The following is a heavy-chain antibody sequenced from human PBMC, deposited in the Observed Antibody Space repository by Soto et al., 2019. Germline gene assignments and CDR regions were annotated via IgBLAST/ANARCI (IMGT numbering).Heavy chain of an antibody. CDR3: ARGMSYYDSSGYFAAFDI. CDR1: GGSISSGGYY. Sequence: QVQLQESGPGLVKPSQTLSLTCTVSGGSISSGGYYWSWIRQHPGKGLEWIGHIYYSGSTYYNPSLKSRVTISVDRSKNQFALKLSSVTAADTAVYYCARGMSYYDSSGYFAAFDIWGQGTMVTVSS. CDR2: IYYSGST. D-gene: IGHD3-22*01. V-gene: IGHV4-31*03. J-gene: IGHJ3*02.